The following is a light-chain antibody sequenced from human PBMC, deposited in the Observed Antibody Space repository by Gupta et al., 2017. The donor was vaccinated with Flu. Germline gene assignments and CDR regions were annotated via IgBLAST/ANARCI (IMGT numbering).Light chain of an antibody. J-gene: IGKJ5*01. V-gene: IGKV1-12*01. Sequence: DIQMTQSPSSVSASVGDIVTITCRASQNIRTWLAWYQQKPGKAPKLLIYAASNLQSGVPSRFSGSGSGTDFTLTISSLQPEDFATYYCLQADSFPITFGQGTRLEIK. CDR1: QNIRTW. CDR3: LQADSFPIT. CDR2: AAS.